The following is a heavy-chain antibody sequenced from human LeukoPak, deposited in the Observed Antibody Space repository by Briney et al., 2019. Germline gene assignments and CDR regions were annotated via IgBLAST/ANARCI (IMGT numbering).Heavy chain of an antibody. D-gene: IGHD6-19*01. CDR1: GGSISSYY. Sequence: SETLSLTCTVSGGSISSYYWSWIRQPPGKGLEWIGYIYYSGSTNYNPSLKSRVTMSVDTSKNQFSLKLSSVTAADTAVYYCARVTGQWLEPWGQGTLVTVSS. V-gene: IGHV4-59*12. J-gene: IGHJ4*02. CDR3: ARVTGQWLEP. CDR2: IYYSGST.